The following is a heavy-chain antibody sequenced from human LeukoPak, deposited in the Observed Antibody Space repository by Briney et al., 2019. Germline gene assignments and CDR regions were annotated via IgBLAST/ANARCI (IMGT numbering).Heavy chain of an antibody. Sequence: GGSLRLSCAASGFTFSTYSMNWVRQAPGKGLEWVSSIATSSDYIYYAGSLKGRFTISRDNAKNSLYLHMNSLRPDDTAVYYCARGRSITILRGVAISDGLDIWGQGTKVTVS. V-gene: IGHV3-21*06. CDR3: ARGRSITILRGVAISDGLDI. CDR2: IATSSDYI. CDR1: GFTFSTYS. J-gene: IGHJ3*02. D-gene: IGHD3-10*01.